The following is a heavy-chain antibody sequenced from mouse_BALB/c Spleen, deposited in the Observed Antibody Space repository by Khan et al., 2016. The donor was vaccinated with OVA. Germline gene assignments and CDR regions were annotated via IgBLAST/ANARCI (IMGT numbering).Heavy chain of an antibody. Sequence: VQLQQSGPELMKPGASVKISCKASGYSFTSYYLHWVMQSHGESLEWIGYVDPFSGGTTYNQKFKGKATLTVDKSSSTAYMHLSNLTSEASAVFYCTRHGYFAWFTYWGQGTLVTVSA. D-gene: IGHD2-3*01. CDR2: VDPFSGGT. CDR3: TRHGYFAWFTY. V-gene: IGHV1S135*01. CDR1: GYSFTSYY. J-gene: IGHJ3*01.